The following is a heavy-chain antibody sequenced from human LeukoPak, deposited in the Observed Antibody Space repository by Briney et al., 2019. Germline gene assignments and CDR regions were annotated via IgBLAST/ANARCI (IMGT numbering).Heavy chain of an antibody. V-gene: IGHV3-48*02. CDR1: GFTFSSSS. CDR2: ISISSTTI. Sequence: GGSLRLSCVASGFTFSSSSMNWVRQAPGKGLDWVSYISISSTTIYYADSVKGRFTISRDNAKNSLYLQMNSLRDEDTAVYYCARGLRYSSSWYNFDYWGQGTLVTVSS. CDR3: ARGLRYSSSWYNFDY. J-gene: IGHJ4*02. D-gene: IGHD6-13*01.